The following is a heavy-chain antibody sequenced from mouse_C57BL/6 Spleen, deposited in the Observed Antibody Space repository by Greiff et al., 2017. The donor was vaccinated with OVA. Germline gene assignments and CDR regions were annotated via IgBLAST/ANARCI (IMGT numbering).Heavy chain of an antibody. D-gene: IGHD3-2*02. Sequence: QVQLQQSGAELVKPGASVKISCKASGYAFSSYWMNWVKQRPGKGLEWIGQIYPGDGDTNYNGKFKGKATLTADKSSSTAYLQLSSLTSEDSAVYVCARSGDSSGYSYYFDYWGQGTTLTVSS. CDR1: GYAFSSYW. J-gene: IGHJ2*01. CDR3: ARSGDSSGYSYYFDY. CDR2: IYPGDGDT. V-gene: IGHV1-80*01.